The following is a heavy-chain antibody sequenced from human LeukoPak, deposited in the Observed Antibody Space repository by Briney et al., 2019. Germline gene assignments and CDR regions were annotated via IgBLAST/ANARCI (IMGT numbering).Heavy chain of an antibody. CDR1: GLSVSSNY. D-gene: IGHD1-20*01. CDR2: IYSGGST. CDR3: ARVAFRSSSYISGIDY. Sequence: GGSLRLSCAASGLSVSSNYMSWVRQAPGEGLEWVSVIYSGGSTYYADSVKGRFTISRDNSKNTLYLQMNNLRAEDTAVDYCARVAFRSSSYISGIDYWGQGTLVTVSS. V-gene: IGHV3-53*01. J-gene: IGHJ4*02.